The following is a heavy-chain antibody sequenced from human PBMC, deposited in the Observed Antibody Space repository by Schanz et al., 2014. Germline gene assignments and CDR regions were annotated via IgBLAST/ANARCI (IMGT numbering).Heavy chain of an antibody. Sequence: EVQLLESGGGLVQPGGSLKLSCAASGLIFSNYVMSWVRQAPGKGLEWVSTIGTSGGTNYAESVKGRFTISRDNSKNTLYLQMNNLRAEDTAVYCCAKGSFRELSAFDIWGQGPMVTVSS. CDR1: GLIFSNYV. CDR3: AKGSFRELSAFDI. CDR2: IGTSGGT. J-gene: IGHJ3*02. D-gene: IGHD3-10*01. V-gene: IGHV3-23*01.